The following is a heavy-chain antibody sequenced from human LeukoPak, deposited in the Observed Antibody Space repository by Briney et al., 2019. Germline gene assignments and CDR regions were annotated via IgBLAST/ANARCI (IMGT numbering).Heavy chain of an antibody. D-gene: IGHD3-9*01. CDR3: ERHVYFAN. J-gene: IGHJ4*02. CDR2: IFPGDSDT. Sequence: GESLKISCKGSGYTFSSYWIGWVRQMPGKGLEWMGIIFPGDSDTKYSPSFQGQVTISADKSINTAYLQWSSLKASDTAIYYCERHVYFANWGQGTLVTVSS. V-gene: IGHV5-51*01. CDR1: GYTFSSYW.